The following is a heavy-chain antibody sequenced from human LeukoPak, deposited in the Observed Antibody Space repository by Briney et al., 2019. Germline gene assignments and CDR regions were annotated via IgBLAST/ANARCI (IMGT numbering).Heavy chain of an antibody. CDR2: ISYDGSNK. CDR3: ARDLDDFWSGSHSAFDI. Sequence: GRSLRLSCAASGFTFSSYAMHWVRQAPGKGLEWVAVISYDGSNKYYADSVKGRFTISRGNSKNTLYLQMNSLRAEDTAVYYCARDLDDFWSGSHSAFDIWGQGTMVAVSS. CDR1: GFTFSSYA. D-gene: IGHD3-3*01. J-gene: IGHJ3*02. V-gene: IGHV3-30-3*01.